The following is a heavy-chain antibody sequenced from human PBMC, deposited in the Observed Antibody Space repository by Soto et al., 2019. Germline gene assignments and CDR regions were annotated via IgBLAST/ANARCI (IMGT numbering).Heavy chain of an antibody. CDR2: IYSGGST. J-gene: IGHJ4*02. Sequence: GGSLRLSCAASGFTVSSNYMSWVRQAPGKGLEWVSVIYSGGSTYYADSVKGRFTISRDNSKNTLYLQMNSLRAEDTAVYYCAGLQLLWFGESQFDYWGQGTLVTVSS. CDR1: GFTVSSNY. CDR3: AGLQLLWFGESQFDY. V-gene: IGHV3-66*01. D-gene: IGHD3-10*01.